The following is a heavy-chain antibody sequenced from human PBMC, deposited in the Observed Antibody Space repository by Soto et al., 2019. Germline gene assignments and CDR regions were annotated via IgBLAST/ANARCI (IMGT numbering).Heavy chain of an antibody. CDR1: GFTFSDYY. D-gene: IGHD6-13*01. V-gene: IGHV3-11*01. J-gene: IGHJ4*02. CDR3: ARVRIAAAGLNLDY. Sequence: GALRVTCSASGFTFSDYYMSWIRQAPGKGLEWVSYISSSGSTIYYADSVKGRFTISRDNAKNSLYLQMNSLRAEDTAVYYCARVRIAAAGLNLDYWGQGTLVTVSS. CDR2: ISSSGSTI.